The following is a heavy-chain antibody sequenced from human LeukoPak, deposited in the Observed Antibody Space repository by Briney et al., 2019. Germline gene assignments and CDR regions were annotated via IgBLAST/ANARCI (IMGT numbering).Heavy chain of an antibody. CDR2: INPSGGST. CDR1: GYTFTSYY. J-gene: IGHJ4*02. CDR3: ARDNRGLLFLDY. V-gene: IGHV1-46*01. Sequence: ASVKVSCKASGYTFTSYYMHWVRHAPGQGLEWMGIINPSGGSTSYAQKFQGRVTMTRDMSTSTVYMELSSLRSEDTAVYYCARDNRGLLFLDYWGQGNLVTVSS. D-gene: IGHD1-26*01.